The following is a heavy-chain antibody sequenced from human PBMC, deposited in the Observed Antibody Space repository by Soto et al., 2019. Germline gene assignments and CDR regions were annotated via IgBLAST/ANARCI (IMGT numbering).Heavy chain of an antibody. Sequence: PWESLTISCQVSGYSFTSYWICWVRQMPGKGLEWMGIIYPGDSDTRYSPSFQGQVTISADKSISTAYLQWSSLKASDTAMYYCATPSALRYYYGMDVWGQGTTVTVSS. V-gene: IGHV5-51*01. CDR1: GYSFTSYW. CDR2: IYPGDSDT. J-gene: IGHJ6*02. CDR3: ATPSALRYYYGMDV.